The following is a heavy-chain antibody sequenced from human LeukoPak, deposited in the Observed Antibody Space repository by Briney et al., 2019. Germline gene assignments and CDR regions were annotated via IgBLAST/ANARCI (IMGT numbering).Heavy chain of an antibody. V-gene: IGHV3-9*01. CDR1: GFTFDDYA. J-gene: IGHJ3*02. CDR3: AKDTMNWGAFDI. CDR2: ISWNSGSI. D-gene: IGHD3-22*01. Sequence: GGSLRLSCAAPGFTFDDYAMHWVRQAPGKGLEWVSGISWNSGSIGYADSVKGRFTISRDNAKNSLYLQMNSLRAEDTALYYCAKDTMNWGAFDIWGQGTMVTVSS.